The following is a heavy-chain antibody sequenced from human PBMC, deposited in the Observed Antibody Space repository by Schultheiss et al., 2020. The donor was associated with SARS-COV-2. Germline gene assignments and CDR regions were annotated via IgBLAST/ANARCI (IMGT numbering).Heavy chain of an antibody. CDR2: ISYNGGET. CDR3: AKNEISSGYHYFDN. J-gene: IGHJ4*02. CDR1: GFRFSGHI. D-gene: IGHD3-22*01. Sequence: GGSLRLSCTASGFRFSGHIMHWVRQTPGKGLEWVADISYNGGETNYADSVKGRFTISRDNSKNTLYLQMNSLRAEDTALYYCAKNEISSGYHYFDNWGQGTLVTVSS. V-gene: IGHV3-30*18.